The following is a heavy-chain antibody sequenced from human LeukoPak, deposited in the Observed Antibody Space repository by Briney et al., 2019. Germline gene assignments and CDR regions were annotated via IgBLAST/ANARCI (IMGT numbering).Heavy chain of an antibody. CDR3: ARVFGESWYFYMDV. J-gene: IGHJ6*03. CDR1: SGSISSDYL. Sequence: SETLSLTCAASSGSISSDYLWSWVRPPPRERLEWIAEVSLGGGTTYNPSLKSRVIVSVDKSKNQVSLNLTSVTAADTAIYYCARVFGESWYFYMDVWGKGTTVTVSS. D-gene: IGHD3-10*01. CDR2: VSLGGGT. V-gene: IGHV4-4*02.